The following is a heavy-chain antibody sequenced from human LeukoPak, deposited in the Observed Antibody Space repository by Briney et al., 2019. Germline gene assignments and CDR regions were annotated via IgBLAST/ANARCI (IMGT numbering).Heavy chain of an antibody. CDR1: GFTFSSYG. CDR2: IKPDGSDK. D-gene: IGHD5-12*01. CDR3: AKGGGYEAQYYYYYLDV. J-gene: IGHJ6*03. V-gene: IGHV3-7*01. Sequence: GGSLRLSCAASGFTFSSYGMHWVRQAPGKGLEWVANIKPDGSDKAYVDSVKGRFTISRDNTKNSLYLQMSSLRAEDTAVYYCAKGGGYEAQYYYYYLDVWGKGTTVTISS.